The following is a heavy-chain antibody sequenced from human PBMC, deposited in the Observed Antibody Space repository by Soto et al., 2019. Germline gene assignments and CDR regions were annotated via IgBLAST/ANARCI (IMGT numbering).Heavy chain of an antibody. CDR2: IYHSGST. J-gene: IGHJ4*02. CDR1: GGSISSSNW. Sequence: KTSETLSLTCAVSGGSISSSNWWSWVRQPPGKGLEWIGEIYHSGSTNYNPSLKSRVTISVDKSKNQFSLKLSSVTAADTAVYYCARVEGYCSSTSCSRRFDYWGQGTLVTVSS. CDR3: ARVEGYCSSTSCSRRFDY. D-gene: IGHD2-2*01. V-gene: IGHV4-4*02.